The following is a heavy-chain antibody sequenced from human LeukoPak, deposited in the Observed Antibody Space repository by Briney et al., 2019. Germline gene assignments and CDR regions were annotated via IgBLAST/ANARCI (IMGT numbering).Heavy chain of an antibody. CDR1: GGTFSSYA. V-gene: IGHV1-69*05. CDR3: ARALDYGDYSFPNWFDP. Sequence: ASVKVSCKASGGTFSSYAISWVRQAPGQGLEWMGGIIPIFGTANYAQKFQGRVTITTDESTSTAYMELSSLRSEDTAVYYCARALDYGDYSFPNWFDPWGQGTLVTVSS. D-gene: IGHD4-17*01. CDR2: IIPIFGTA. J-gene: IGHJ5*02.